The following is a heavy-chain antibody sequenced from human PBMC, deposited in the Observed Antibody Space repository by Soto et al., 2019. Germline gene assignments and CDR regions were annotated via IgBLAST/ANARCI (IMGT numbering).Heavy chain of an antibody. CDR2: IYHSGST. CDR3: ARGLSFRIAVAGRVFDY. CDR1: GGSISSSNW. J-gene: IGHJ4*02. Sequence: KPSETLSLTCAVSGGSISSSNWWSWVRQPPGKGLEWIGEIYHSGSTNYNPSLKSRVTISVDKSKNQFSLKLSSVTAADTAVYYCARGLSFRIAVAGRVFDYWGQGTLVTVSS. V-gene: IGHV4-4*02. D-gene: IGHD6-19*01.